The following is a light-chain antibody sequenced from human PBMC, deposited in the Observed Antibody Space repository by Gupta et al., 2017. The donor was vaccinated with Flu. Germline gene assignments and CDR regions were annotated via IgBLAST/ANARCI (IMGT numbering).Light chain of an antibody. CDR1: KLGNNF. CDR3: QAWDRGTGV. V-gene: IGLV3-1*01. J-gene: IGLJ3*02. CDR2: KDI. Sequence: SPGKTGSITCSGDKLGNNFVSWYQQRPGQYPIMVIYKDIKRPSGIPERFSGSNSGNTATLXIXGTQAMXEADCYCQAWDRGTGVFGGGTKLTVL.